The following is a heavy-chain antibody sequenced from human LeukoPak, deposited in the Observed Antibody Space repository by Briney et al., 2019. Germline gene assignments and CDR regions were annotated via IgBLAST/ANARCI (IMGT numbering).Heavy chain of an antibody. V-gene: IGHV3-33*01. CDR1: GFTFSSYG. J-gene: IGHJ6*02. Sequence: PGGSLRLSCAVSGFTFSSYGMHWVRQAPGKGLEWVAVIWYDGSNKYYADSVKGRFTISRDNSKNTLYIQMNSLRAEDTAVYYCARGGYLDYYGMDVWGQGTTVTVSS. CDR3: ARGGYLDYYGMDV. D-gene: IGHD2-15*01. CDR2: IWYDGSNK.